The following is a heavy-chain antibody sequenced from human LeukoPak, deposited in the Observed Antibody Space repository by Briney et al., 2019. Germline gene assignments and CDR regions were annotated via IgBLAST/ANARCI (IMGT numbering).Heavy chain of an antibody. CDR2: IKEGGSEK. Sequence: GGSLRLSCAASGFTFSSSSMSWVRQAPGKGLEWVASIKEGGSEKYYVDSVKGRFTISRDNAKSSMYLQMNSLRVEDTAVYYCRFGSGRYSFDYWGQGTLVTVSA. CDR3: RFGSGRYSFDY. J-gene: IGHJ4*02. V-gene: IGHV3-7*02. CDR1: GFTFSSSS. D-gene: IGHD3-10*01.